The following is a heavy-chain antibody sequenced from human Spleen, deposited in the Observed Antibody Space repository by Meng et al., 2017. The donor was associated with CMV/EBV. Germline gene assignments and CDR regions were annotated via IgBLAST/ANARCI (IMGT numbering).Heavy chain of an antibody. V-gene: IGHV2-5*01. CDR2: VYWIGDK. CDR1: GCYLSTTGVG. Sequence: VTCSFSGCYLSTTGVGVGWIRQPTGKAPEWLALVYWIGDKRYSPSLKSRLTITQDTSKNQVVLTMTNMDPVDSGTYYCARKYGGFDYWGQGTLVTVSS. CDR3: ARKYGGFDY. D-gene: IGHD3-16*01. J-gene: IGHJ4*02.